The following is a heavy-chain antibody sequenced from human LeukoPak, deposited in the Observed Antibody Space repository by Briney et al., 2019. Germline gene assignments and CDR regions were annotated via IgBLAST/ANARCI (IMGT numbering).Heavy chain of an antibody. CDR1: GFTFSSYS. CDR2: ISSSSSYI. V-gene: IGHV3-21*01. D-gene: IGHD6-19*01. CDR3: ARDGFGYSSGWYSTDY. J-gene: IGHJ4*02. Sequence: GGSLRLSCAASGFTFSSYSMNWVRQAPGKGLEWVSSISSSSSYIYYADSVKGRFTTSRDNAKNSLYLQMNSLRAEDTAVYYCARDGFGYSSGWYSTDYWGQGTLVTVSS.